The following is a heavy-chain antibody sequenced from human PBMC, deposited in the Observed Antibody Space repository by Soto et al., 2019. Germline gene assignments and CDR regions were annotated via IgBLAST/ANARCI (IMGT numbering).Heavy chain of an antibody. Sequence: QVQLVESGGGVVRPGRSLRLSCAATGFSFSTHGMHWVRQAPGKGLEWVAVIVNAGSEQDYSDSVKGRFTISRDNSKNTLYPQMHNLRAEDTAVYYCARDDNYADNGLDLWGPGMLVTVSS. CDR1: GFSFSTHG. CDR3: ARDDNYADNGLDL. D-gene: IGHD4-17*01. J-gene: IGHJ5*02. CDR2: IVNAGSEQ. V-gene: IGHV3-33*01.